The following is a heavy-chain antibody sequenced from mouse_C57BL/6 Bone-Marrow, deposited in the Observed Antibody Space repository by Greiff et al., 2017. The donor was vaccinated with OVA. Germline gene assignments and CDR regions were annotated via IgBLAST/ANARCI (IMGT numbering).Heavy chain of an antibody. D-gene: IGHD1-1*01. Sequence: QVQLQQPGAELVRPGSSVKLSCKASGYTFTSYWMDWVKQRPGQGLEWIGNIYPSDSETHYNQKFKDKATLTVDKSSSTAYMQLSSLTSEDSAVYFCARWGDYGSTDWYFDVWGTGTTVTVSS. CDR2: IYPSDSET. V-gene: IGHV1-61*01. CDR1: GYTFTSYW. CDR3: ARWGDYGSTDWYFDV. J-gene: IGHJ1*03.